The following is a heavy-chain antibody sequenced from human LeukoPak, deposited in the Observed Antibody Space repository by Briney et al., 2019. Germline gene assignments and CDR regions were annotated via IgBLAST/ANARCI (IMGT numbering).Heavy chain of an antibody. V-gene: IGHV3-23*01. Sequence: GGSLRLSCAASGFTFSSYAMSWVRQAPGKGLEWVSAISGSGGSTYYADSVKGRFTISRVNSKNTLYLQMNSLRAEDTAVYYCAKDQDYYDSPFDYWGQGTLVTVSS. CDR3: AKDQDYYDSPFDY. CDR1: GFTFSSYA. CDR2: ISGSGGST. D-gene: IGHD3-22*01. J-gene: IGHJ4*02.